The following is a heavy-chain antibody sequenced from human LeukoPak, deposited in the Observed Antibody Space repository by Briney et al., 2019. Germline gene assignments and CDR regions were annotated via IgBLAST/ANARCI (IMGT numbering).Heavy chain of an antibody. D-gene: IGHD2-2*01. CDR3: AKAGYCSSTSCYGEHYYGMDV. V-gene: IGHV3-23*01. CDR1: GFTFISYA. J-gene: IGHJ6*02. CDR2: ISGSGGST. Sequence: GGSLRLSCAASGFTFISYAMSWVRQAPGKGLEWVSAISGSGGSTYYADSVKGRFTISRDNSKNTLYLQMNSLRAEDTAVYYCAKAGYCSSTSCYGEHYYGMDVWGQGTTVTVSS.